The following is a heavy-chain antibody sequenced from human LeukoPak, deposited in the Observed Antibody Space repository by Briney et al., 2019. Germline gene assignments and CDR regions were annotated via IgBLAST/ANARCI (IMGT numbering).Heavy chain of an antibody. V-gene: IGHV4-4*07. CDR3: ATTRVGFYYFDY. D-gene: IGHD1-26*01. J-gene: IGHJ4*02. CDR2: IYTSGST. CDR1: GGSISSYY. Sequence: SETLSLTCTVSGGSISSYYWSWIRQPAGKGLEWIGRIYTSGSTNYNPSLKSRVTISVDKSKNQFSLKLSSVTAADTAVYYCATTRVGFYYFDYWGQGTLVTVSS.